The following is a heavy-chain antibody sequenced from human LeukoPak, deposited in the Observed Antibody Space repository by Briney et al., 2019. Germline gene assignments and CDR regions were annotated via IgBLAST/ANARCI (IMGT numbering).Heavy chain of an antibody. CDR2: INPNSGGT. V-gene: IGHV1-2*02. Sequence: ASVKVSCKASGYTFTSYYMHWVRQAPGQGLEWMGWINPNSGGTNYAQKFQGRVTMTRDTSISTAYMELSRLRSDDTAVYYCARDLSYGDYGDYWGQGTLVTVSS. D-gene: IGHD4-17*01. CDR3: ARDLSYGDYGDY. J-gene: IGHJ4*02. CDR1: GYTFTSYY.